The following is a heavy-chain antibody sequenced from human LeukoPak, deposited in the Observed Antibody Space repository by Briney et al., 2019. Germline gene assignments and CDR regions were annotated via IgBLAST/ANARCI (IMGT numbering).Heavy chain of an antibody. CDR3: ARADTTHPYYFDY. CDR2: ISSSSSYI. J-gene: IGHJ4*02. Sequence: GGSLRLSCAASGFTFSSYSMNWVRQAPGKGLEWVSSISSSSSYIYYADSVKGRFTISRDNAKNSLYLQVNSLRAEDTAVYYCARADTTHPYYFDYWGQGTLVTVSS. D-gene: IGHD5-18*01. V-gene: IGHV3-21*01. CDR1: GFTFSSYS.